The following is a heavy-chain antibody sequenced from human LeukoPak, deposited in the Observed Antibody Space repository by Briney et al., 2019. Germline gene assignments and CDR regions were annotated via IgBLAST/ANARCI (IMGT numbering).Heavy chain of an antibody. J-gene: IGHJ4*02. CDR2: ISSSSSYI. V-gene: IGHV3-21*01. CDR1: XXTXXXYS. D-gene: IGHD3-22*01. Sequence: XXTXXXYSMNWVRQAPGKGLEWVSSISSSSSYIYYADSVRGRFTISRDNAKNSLYLQMNSLRAEDTAVYYCATEGYYYDSSGYYYENYWGQGTLVTVSS. CDR3: ATEGYYYDSSGYYYENY.